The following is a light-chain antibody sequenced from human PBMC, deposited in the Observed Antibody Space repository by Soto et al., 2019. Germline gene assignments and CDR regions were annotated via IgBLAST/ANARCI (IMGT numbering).Light chain of an antibody. CDR1: TSDVGYYNY. J-gene: IGLJ2*01. Sequence: QSVLTQPASVSGSPGQSITISCTGTTSDVGYYNYVSWYQQHPGKAPKLMIYDVSNRPSGVSNRFSGSKSGNTASLTISGLQAEDEADYYCSSYTSSNTLLFGGGTKVTVL. V-gene: IGLV2-14*01. CDR3: SSYTSSNTLL. CDR2: DVS.